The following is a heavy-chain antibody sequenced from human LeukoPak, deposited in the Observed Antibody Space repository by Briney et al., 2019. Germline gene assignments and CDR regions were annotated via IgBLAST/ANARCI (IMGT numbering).Heavy chain of an antibody. J-gene: IGHJ4*02. CDR2: IKQDGSEK. V-gene: IGHV3-7*01. CDR1: GFTFSSYS. D-gene: IGHD6-13*01. Sequence: GGSLRLSCAASGFTFSSYSMNWVRQAPGKGLEWVANIKQDGSEKYYVDSVKGRFTISRDNAKNSLYLQMNSLRAEDTAVYYCVRQLGLPASDYWGQGTLVTVSS. CDR3: VRQLGLPASDY.